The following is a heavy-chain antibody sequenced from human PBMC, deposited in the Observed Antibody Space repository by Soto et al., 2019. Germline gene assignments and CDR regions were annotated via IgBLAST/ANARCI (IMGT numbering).Heavy chain of an antibody. J-gene: IGHJ4*02. V-gene: IGHV1-18*04. Sequence: QVQLVQSGTEVKKPGASVNVSCKAFGYTFTSYGFSWVRQVPGQGLEWLGWISAFNGDTQYSQTMKGRLTVTTDTATTTVHMELRRLTPADTAVYYCAREAGWQRMVPYEWGQGTLVTVS. D-gene: IGHD6-25*01. CDR1: GYTFTSYG. CDR3: AREAGWQRMVPYE. CDR2: ISAFNGDT.